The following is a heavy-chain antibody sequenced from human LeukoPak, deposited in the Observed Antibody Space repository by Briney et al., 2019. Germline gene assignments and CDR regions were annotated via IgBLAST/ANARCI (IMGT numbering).Heavy chain of an antibody. CDR2: MNPNSGNT. J-gene: IGHJ4*02. V-gene: IGHV1-8*01. Sequence: ASVKVSCKASGYTFTSYDINWVRQATGQGLEWMGWMNPNSGNTGYAQKFQGRVTMTRNTSISTAYMELSSLRSEDTAVYYCARARTNSGSYYYYSDYWGQGTLVTVSS. D-gene: IGHD1-26*01. CDR3: ARARTNSGSYYYYSDY. CDR1: GYTFTSYD.